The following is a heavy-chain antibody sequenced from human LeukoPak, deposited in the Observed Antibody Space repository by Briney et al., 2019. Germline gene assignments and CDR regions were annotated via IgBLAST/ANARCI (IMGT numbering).Heavy chain of an antibody. CDR2: ISYDVGKK. Sequence: GRSLRLSCAASGFTFSSYGMHWVRQAPGKGLEWVAVISYDVGKKYYADSVKGRFTISRDNSKNTLYLQMNSLRAEDTAVYYCARVGYYDILTGPEPYYYYMDVWGKGTTVTISS. J-gene: IGHJ6*03. D-gene: IGHD3-9*01. CDR1: GFTFSSYG. CDR3: ARVGYYDILTGPEPYYYYMDV. V-gene: IGHV3-30*03.